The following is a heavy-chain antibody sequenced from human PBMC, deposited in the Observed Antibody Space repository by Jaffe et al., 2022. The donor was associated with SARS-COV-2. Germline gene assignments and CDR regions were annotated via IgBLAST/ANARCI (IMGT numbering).Heavy chain of an antibody. J-gene: IGHJ4*02. V-gene: IGHV3-23*01. D-gene: IGHD1-26*01. Sequence: EVQLLESGGGLVQPGGSLRLSCAASGFTFSSYAMSWVRQAPGKGLEWVSAISGSGGSTYYADSVKGRFTISRDNSKNTLYLQMNSLRAEDTAVYYCAKDFKGELLDLGVVDYWGQGTLVTVSS. CDR2: ISGSGGST. CDR3: AKDFKGELLDLGVVDY. CDR1: GFTFSSYA.